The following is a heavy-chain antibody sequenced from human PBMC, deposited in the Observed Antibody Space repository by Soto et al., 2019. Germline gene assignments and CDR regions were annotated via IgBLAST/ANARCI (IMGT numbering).Heavy chain of an antibody. CDR2: ISAYNGDT. CDR1: GYTFTGYY. J-gene: IGHJ5*02. Sequence: GASVKVSCKASGYTFTGYYMHWVRQAPGQGLEWMGWISAYNGDTNYAQKLQGRVTLTTDTPTTTAYMELRSLRSDDSAVYYCVRGGAPAALSWFDPWGQGTLVTVSS. V-gene: IGHV1-18*04. D-gene: IGHD2-2*01. CDR3: VRGGAPAALSWFDP.